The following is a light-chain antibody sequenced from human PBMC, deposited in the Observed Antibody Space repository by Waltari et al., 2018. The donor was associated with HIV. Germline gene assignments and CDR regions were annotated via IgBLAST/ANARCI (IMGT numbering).Light chain of an antibody. J-gene: IGKJ2*01. Sequence: IVMTQPPAILSVSPGESVTLSCRASQSVRTSLAWYQQKPGQAPRLLIYGASTRATGIPARFSGSGSGTEFTLTISSLQSEDSAVYHCQQYDDWPPFTFGQGTKLEIK. CDR3: QQYDDWPPFT. CDR2: GAS. V-gene: IGKV3-15*01. CDR1: QSVRTS.